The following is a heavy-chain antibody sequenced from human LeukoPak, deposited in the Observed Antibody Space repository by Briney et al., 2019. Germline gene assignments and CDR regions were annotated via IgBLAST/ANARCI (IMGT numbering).Heavy chain of an antibody. CDR3: ARAKGLSGGFDY. CDR2: IHTSGST. CDR1: GGSISSGSYY. Sequence: SQTLSLTCTVSGGSISSGSYYWSWIRQPAGKGLEWIGRIHTSGSTNYNPSLKSRVTISGDTSKNQFSLKLNSVTAADTAVYYCARAKGLSGGFDYWGQGTLVTVSS. V-gene: IGHV4-61*02. J-gene: IGHJ4*02. D-gene: IGHD3-16*01.